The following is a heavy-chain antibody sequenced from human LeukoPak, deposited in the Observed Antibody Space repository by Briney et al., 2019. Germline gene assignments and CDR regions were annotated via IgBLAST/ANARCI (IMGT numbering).Heavy chain of an antibody. CDR1: GFTFSHHW. Sequence: PGGSLRLSCEGSGFTFSHHWMHWVRQAPGRGLVWVSRTNTDGSSTNYVDSVKGRFTVSRDNAKNTMYLQMNSLRAEDTAVYYCVPSDLSGLAWGQGTLVTVSP. CDR3: VPSDLSGLA. J-gene: IGHJ5*02. D-gene: IGHD2-15*01. CDR2: TNTDGSST. V-gene: IGHV3-74*01.